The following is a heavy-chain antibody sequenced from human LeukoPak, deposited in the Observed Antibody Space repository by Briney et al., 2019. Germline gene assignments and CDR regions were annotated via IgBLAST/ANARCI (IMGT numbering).Heavy chain of an antibody. V-gene: IGHV3-21*01. CDR3: ARSCESGRCY. D-gene: IGHD1-26*01. J-gene: IGHJ4*02. CDR2: ISSSSSYI. Sequence: TGGSLRLSCAASGFTFSSYSMNWVRQAPGKGLEWVSSISSSSSYIYYADSVKGRFTISRDNAKNSLYLQMNSLRAEDTAVYYCARSCESGRCYWGQGTLVTVSS. CDR1: GFTFSSYS.